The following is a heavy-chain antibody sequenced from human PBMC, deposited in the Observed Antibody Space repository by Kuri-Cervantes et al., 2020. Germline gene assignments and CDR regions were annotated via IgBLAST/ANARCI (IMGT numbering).Heavy chain of an antibody. CDR3: ASAMDYYVAFDY. CDR1: GGSISSSNW. V-gene: IGHV4-4*02. Sequence: GSLRLSCAVAGGSISSSNWWSWVRQPPGKVREWIGEIYHSGSTNYNPSLKSRVTISVDTSKNQFSLKLSSVTAADTAVYYCASAMDYYVAFDYWGQGTLVTVSS. D-gene: IGHD3-10*02. J-gene: IGHJ4*02. CDR2: IYHSGST.